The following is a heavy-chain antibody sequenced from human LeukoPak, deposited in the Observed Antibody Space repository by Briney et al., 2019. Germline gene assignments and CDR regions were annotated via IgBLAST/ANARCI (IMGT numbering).Heavy chain of an antibody. V-gene: IGHV3-23*01. D-gene: IGHD5-12*01. CDR2: ISGSGGST. CDR3: ARGRSYSGYGHFDY. J-gene: IGHJ4*02. CDR1: VFTFSSYA. Sequence: GGSLRLSCAASVFTFSSYAISWVLQAPGKGLEWLSAISGSGGSTYYADSVKGRFTISRDNSKNTLYLQMNSLRAEDTAVYYCARGRSYSGYGHFDYWGQGTLVTVSS.